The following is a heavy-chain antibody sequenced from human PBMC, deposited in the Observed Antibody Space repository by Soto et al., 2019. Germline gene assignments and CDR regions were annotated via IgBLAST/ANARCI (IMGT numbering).Heavy chain of an antibody. D-gene: IGHD3-22*01. CDR3: ARDRGPSSGYYPYWFDP. Sequence: QVQLVQAGAEVKKPGSSVKVSCKASGGTFSSYAIRWLRQAPGQGLEWMGEIIPIFGKANYAQKFQGRVANTADASTSTAYMELSSLRSEDTSVYYCARDRGPSSGYYPYWFDPWGHGTLVTVSS. CDR2: IIPIFGKA. J-gene: IGHJ5*02. CDR1: GGTFSSYA. V-gene: IGHV1-69*12.